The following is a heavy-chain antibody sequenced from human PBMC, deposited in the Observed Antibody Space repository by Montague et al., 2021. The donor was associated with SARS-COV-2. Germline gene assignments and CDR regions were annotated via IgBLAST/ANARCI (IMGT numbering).Heavy chain of an antibody. CDR3: ARGPVDDNCSGGSCYSRYYYGMDV. Sequence: SETLSLTCTVSGGSISSGSYYWGWIRQPPGKGLEWIGEINHSGSTNYNPSLKSRVTISVDTSKNQFSLKLSSVTAADTAVYYCARGPVDDNCSGGSCYSRYYYGMDVWGQGTTVTVSS. CDR2: INHSGST. D-gene: IGHD2-15*01. CDR1: GGSISSGSYY. J-gene: IGHJ6*02. V-gene: IGHV4-39*07.